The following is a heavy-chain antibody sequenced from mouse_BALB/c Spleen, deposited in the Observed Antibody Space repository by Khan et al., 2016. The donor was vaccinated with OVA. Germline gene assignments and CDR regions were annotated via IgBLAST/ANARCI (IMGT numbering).Heavy chain of an antibody. J-gene: IGHJ2*01. V-gene: IGHV2-9*02. Sequence: VQLMESGPGLVAPSQSLSITCTVSGFSLTSYGVHWVRQPPGKGLEWLGVIWAGGSTNSNSALMSRLSISQDKSTSQVFLKMNILQTDDTSISYCARPEDIWGQGTTVTVSS. CDR2: IWAGGST. D-gene: IGHD1-3*01. CDR3: ARPEDI. CDR1: GFSLTSYG.